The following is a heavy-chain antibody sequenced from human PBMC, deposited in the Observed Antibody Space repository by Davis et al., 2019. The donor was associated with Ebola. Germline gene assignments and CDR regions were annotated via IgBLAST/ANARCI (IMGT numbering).Heavy chain of an antibody. V-gene: IGHV3-30*18. Sequence: GGSLRLSCAASGFTFSSYGMHWVRQAPGKGLEWVAVISYDGSNKHYADSVKGRFTISRDNSKNTLYLQMNSLRAEDTAVYYCAKDSTGIYSYGYWDIWGQGTMVTVSS. D-gene: IGHD5-18*01. CDR2: ISYDGSNK. CDR1: GFTFSSYG. CDR3: AKDSTGIYSYGYWDI. J-gene: IGHJ3*02.